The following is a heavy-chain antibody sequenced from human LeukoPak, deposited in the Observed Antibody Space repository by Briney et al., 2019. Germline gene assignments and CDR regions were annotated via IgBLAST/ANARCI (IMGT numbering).Heavy chain of an antibody. J-gene: IGHJ3*02. CDR1: GFTFSIYG. D-gene: IGHD3-10*01. CDR2: ISYDGSNK. V-gene: IGHV3-30*18. CDR3: AKTSSGSGSYAFDI. Sequence: GRSLRLSCAASGFTFSIYGMHWVRQAPGKGLEWVAVISYDGSNKYYADSVKGRFTISRDNSKNTLYLQMNSLRAEDTAVYYCAKTSSGSGSYAFDIWGQGTMVTVSS.